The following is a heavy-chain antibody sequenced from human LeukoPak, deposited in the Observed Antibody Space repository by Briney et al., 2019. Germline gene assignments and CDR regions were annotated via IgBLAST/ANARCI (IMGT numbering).Heavy chain of an antibody. J-gene: IGHJ4*02. CDR3: AKVATDFWSGYDY. CDR2: ISGSGGST. D-gene: IGHD3-3*01. V-gene: IGHV3-23*01. Sequence: GGSLRLSCSASGFTFSSHAMSWVRQAPGKGLEWVSAISGSGGSTYYADSVKGRFTISRDNSKNTLYLQMNSLRAEDTAVYYCAKVATDFWSGYDYWGQGTLVTVSS. CDR1: GFTFSSHA.